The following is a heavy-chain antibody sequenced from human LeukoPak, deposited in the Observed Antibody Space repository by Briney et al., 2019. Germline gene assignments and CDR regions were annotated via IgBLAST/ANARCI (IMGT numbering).Heavy chain of an antibody. J-gene: IGHJ6*02. Sequence: PGGSLRLSCAASGFTFSSYSMNWVRQAPGKGLEWVSSISSSSSYIYYADSVKGRFTISRDNAKNSLYLQMNSLRAEDTAVYYCARDGYSSSSQYYYYYGMDVWGQGTTVTVS. CDR3: ARDGYSSSSQYYYYYGMDV. CDR1: GFTFSSYS. V-gene: IGHV3-21*01. CDR2: ISSSSSYI. D-gene: IGHD6-13*01.